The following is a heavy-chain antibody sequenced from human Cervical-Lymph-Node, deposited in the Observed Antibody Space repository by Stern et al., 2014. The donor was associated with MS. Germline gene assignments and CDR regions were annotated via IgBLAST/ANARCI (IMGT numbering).Heavy chain of an antibody. CDR2: TSYDESNK. CDR1: GFSFSPPS. CDR3: ARTFRGPYGGFYQIDY. J-gene: IGHJ4*02. D-gene: IGHD2-21*02. Sequence: QVPLVESGGGLVQPGRSLRLSCAASGFSFSPPSMHWVRHAPGKGLEWVAVTSYDESNKYYRDSVKGRFTISRNNSKNTLYLEMHSLRPEDTAVYYCARTFRGPYGGFYQIDYWGLGTLVSVSS. V-gene: IGHV3-30*03.